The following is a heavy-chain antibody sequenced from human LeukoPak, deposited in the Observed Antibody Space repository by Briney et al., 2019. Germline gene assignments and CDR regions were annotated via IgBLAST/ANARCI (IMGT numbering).Heavy chain of an antibody. V-gene: IGHV4-39*01. J-gene: IGHJ3*02. CDR3: ARHVQDYSNRRDDAFDI. Sequence: PSETLSLTFTVSGGSISSYYWGWIRQPPGKGRDWFGSIYYSGSTNYNPSLKSQVTISVDTSKNQSSLKLSSVTAADTAVYYCARHVQDYSNRRDDAFDIWGQGTMVTVSS. D-gene: IGHD4-11*01. CDR2: IYYSGST. CDR1: GGSISSYY.